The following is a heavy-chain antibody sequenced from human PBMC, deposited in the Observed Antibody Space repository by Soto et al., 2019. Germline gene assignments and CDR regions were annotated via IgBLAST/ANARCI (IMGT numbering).Heavy chain of an antibody. V-gene: IGHV4-59*01. CDR1: GGSISSYY. Sequence: SETLSLTCTVSGGSISSYYWSWIRQPPGKGLEWIGYIYYSGSTNYNPSLKSRVTISVDTSKNQFSLKLSSVTAADTAVYYCARTIGEYCSSTSCHYYYYYYMDVWGKGTTVTVSS. CDR2: IYYSGST. J-gene: IGHJ6*03. CDR3: ARTIGEYCSSTSCHYYYYYYMDV. D-gene: IGHD2-2*01.